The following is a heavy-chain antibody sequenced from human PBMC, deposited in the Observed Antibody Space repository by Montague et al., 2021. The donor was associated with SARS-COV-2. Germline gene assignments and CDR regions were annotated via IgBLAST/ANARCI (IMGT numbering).Heavy chain of an antibody. Sequence: SETLSLTCTVSGGSISSYYWSWIRQPPGKGLEWIGYIYYSGSTNYNPSLKSRVTISVDTSKNQLSPKLSSVTAADTAVYYCARVFPRWLQFDPYFDYWGQGTLVTVSS. CDR2: IYYSGST. V-gene: IGHV4-59*01. D-gene: IGHD5-24*01. CDR3: ARVFPRWLQFDPYFDY. CDR1: GGSISSYY. J-gene: IGHJ4*02.